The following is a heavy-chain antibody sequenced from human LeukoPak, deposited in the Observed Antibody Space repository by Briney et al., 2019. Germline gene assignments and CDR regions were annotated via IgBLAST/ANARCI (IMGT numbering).Heavy chain of an antibody. J-gene: IGHJ6*03. CDR3: ARGPYYYYMDV. V-gene: IGHV4-34*01. Sequence: PSETLSLTRAVYGGSFSGYYWSWIRQPPGKGLEWIGEINHSGSTNYNPSLKSRVTISVDTSKNQFSLKLSSVTAADTAVYYCARGPYYYYMDVWGKGTTVTVSS. CDR1: GGSFSGYY. CDR2: INHSGST.